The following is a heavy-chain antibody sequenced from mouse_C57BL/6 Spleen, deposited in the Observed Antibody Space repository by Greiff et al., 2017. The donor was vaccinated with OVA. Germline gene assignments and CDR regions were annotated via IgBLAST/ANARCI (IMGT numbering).Heavy chain of an antibody. J-gene: IGHJ1*03. D-gene: IGHD1-1*01. CDR2: IDPSDSYT. Sequence: QVQLKQPGAELVMPGASVKLSCKASGYTFTSYWMHWVKQRPGQGLEWIGEIDPSDSYTNYNQKFKGKSTLTVDKSSSTAYMQLSSLTSEDSAVYYCARWGPVTTAVHFDVWGTGTTVTVSS. V-gene: IGHV1-69*01. CDR1: GYTFTSYW. CDR3: ARWGPVTTAVHFDV.